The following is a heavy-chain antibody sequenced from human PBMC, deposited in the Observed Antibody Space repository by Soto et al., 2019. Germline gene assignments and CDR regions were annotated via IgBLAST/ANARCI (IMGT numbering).Heavy chain of an antibody. Sequence: LSLTCTVSGGSISSGDYYWSWIRQPPGKGLEWIGYIYYSGSTYYNPSLKSRVTISVDTSKNQFSLKLSSVTAADTAVYYCARATDSSGYYYYYGMDVWGQGTTVTVSS. J-gene: IGHJ6*02. CDR3: ARATDSSGYYYYYGMDV. CDR1: GGSISSGDYY. CDR2: IYYSGST. V-gene: IGHV4-30-4*01. D-gene: IGHD3-22*01.